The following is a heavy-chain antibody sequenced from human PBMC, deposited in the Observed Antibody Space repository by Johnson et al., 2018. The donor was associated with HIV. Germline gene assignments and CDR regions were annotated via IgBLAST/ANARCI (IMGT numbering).Heavy chain of an antibody. CDR2: IWYDGSNK. V-gene: IGHV3-33*01. D-gene: IGHD5-24*01. Sequence: MLLVESGGGVVQPGRSLRLSCAASGFTFSSYGMHWVRQAPGKGLEWVAVIWYDGSNKYYSDSVKGRFSMSRENVKNSLYLQMNNLRAGDTAVYFCARESRDGPNLRAFDIWGQGTTVIVSS. J-gene: IGHJ3*02. CDR3: ARESRDGPNLRAFDI. CDR1: GFTFSSYG.